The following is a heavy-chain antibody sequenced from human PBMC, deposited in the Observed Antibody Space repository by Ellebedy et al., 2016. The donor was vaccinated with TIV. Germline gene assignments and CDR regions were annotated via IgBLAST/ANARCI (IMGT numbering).Heavy chain of an antibody. V-gene: IGHV3-66*01. CDR2: MYSGGGA. D-gene: IGHD1-14*01. CDR1: GFSVSSNY. J-gene: IGHJ6*02. Sequence: PGGSLRLSCAASGFSVSSNYMTWVRQAPGKGLEWVSVMYSGGGAYYADSVKGRFTVSRDNSKNTLYLQMNSLRDEDTAVYFCARGITKFFFGLNVWGQGTTVTVSS. CDR3: ARGITKFFFGLNV.